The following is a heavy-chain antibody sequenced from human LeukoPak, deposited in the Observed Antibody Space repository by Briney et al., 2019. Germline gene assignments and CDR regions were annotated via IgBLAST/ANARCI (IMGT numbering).Heavy chain of an antibody. V-gene: IGHV4-4*07. D-gene: IGHD2-21*02. CDR2: IYTRGSA. CDR1: GGSISSYY. Sequence: SETLSLTCTVSGGSISSYYWTWVRQPAVNGLEWIGRIYTRGSANYNPSLKSRVTMSVDTSKNQFSLKLSSVTAADTAVYYCAWQGVATAIDYWGQGTLVTVSS. J-gene: IGHJ4*02. CDR3: AWQGVATAIDY.